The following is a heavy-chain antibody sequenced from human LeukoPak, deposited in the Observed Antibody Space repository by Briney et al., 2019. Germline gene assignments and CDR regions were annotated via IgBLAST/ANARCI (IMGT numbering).Heavy chain of an antibody. Sequence: PGGSLRLSCAASGFTFSSYSMNWVRQAPGKGLDGVSSISSSSSSIYYADSVKGRFTISRDNAKNSLYLQMNSLKPEDPALYYCARDVVVAVAVQRDDYWGQGTLGIVSS. CDR3: ARDVVVAVAVQRDDY. V-gene: IGHV3-21*01. CDR2: ISSSSSSI. CDR1: GFTFSSYS. D-gene: IGHD6-19*01. J-gene: IGHJ4*02.